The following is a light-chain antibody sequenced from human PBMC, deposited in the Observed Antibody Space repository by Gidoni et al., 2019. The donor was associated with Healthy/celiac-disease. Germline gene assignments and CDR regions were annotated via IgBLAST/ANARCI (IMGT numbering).Light chain of an antibody. CDR3: QQSYSTPLT. V-gene: IGKV1-39*01. CDR1: QSISSY. CDR2: AAS. Sequence: DIQRTQSPSSLSASVGDRVTITCRAGQSISSYLNWYQQKPGKAPKLMIYAASSLQSGVPSRFSGSGSETDFTLTISSLQPEDFATYYCQQSYSTPLTFGGGTKVEIK. J-gene: IGKJ4*01.